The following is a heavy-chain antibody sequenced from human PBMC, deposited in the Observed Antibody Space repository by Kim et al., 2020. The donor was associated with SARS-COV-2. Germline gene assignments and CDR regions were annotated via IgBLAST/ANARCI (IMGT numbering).Heavy chain of an antibody. J-gene: IGHJ6*02. CDR3: GRVYSGYGHYYYYGMDV. V-gene: IGHV3-20*03. Sequence: VKGRFTITRDNAKTSLYLQMNSLRGEDTALYYCGRVYSGYGHYYYYGMDVWGQGTTVTVSS. D-gene: IGHD5-12*01.